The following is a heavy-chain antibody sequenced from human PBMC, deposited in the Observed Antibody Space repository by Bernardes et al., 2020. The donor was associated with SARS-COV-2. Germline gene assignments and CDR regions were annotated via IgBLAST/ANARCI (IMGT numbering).Heavy chain of an antibody. Sequence: SQTLSPTCAVYGGSFSGYYWSWIRQPPGQGLEWIGEINHSGSTNYNPSLKSRVTISVDTSKNQFALKLSSVTAADTAVYYCARGHLSSSWHNFDYWGQGTLVTVSS. CDR3: ARGHLSSSWHNFDY. J-gene: IGHJ4*02. CDR1: GGSFSGYY. V-gene: IGHV4-34*01. CDR2: INHSGST. D-gene: IGHD6-13*01.